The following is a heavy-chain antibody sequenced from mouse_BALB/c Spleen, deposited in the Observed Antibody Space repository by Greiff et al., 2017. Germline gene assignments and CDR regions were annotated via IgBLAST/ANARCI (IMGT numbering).Heavy chain of an antibody. CDR1: GYTFTSYT. CDR3: ARSGRYDLFAY. CDR2: INPSSGYT. J-gene: IGHJ3*01. D-gene: IGHD2-14*01. Sequence: VQGVESGAELARPGASVKMSCKASGYTFTSYTMHWVKQRPGQGLEWIGYINPSSGYTNYNQKFKDKATLTADKSSSTAYMQLSSLTSEDSAVYYCARSGRYDLFAYWGQGTLVTVSA. V-gene: IGHV1-4*01.